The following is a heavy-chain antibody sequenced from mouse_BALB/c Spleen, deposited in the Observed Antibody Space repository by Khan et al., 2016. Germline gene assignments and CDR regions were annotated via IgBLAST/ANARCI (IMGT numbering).Heavy chain of an antibody. Sequence: EVELVESGGGLVQPGGSRKLSCAASGFTFSSFGMHWVRQAPEKGLEWVAFISIGSSAIYYADTVKGRFTISRDNPKNTLFLQMTSLRSEDTAMYYCGRGDYWGQGTTLTVSS. CDR3: GRGDY. CDR2: ISIGSSAI. J-gene: IGHJ2*01. CDR1: GFTFSSFG. V-gene: IGHV5-17*02.